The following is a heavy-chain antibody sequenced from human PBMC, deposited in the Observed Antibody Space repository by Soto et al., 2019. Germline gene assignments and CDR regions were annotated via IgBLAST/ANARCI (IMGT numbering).Heavy chain of an antibody. V-gene: IGHV1-69*06. Sequence: QVQLVQSGAEGKKPGSSVKVSCKASGGTFSYHAISWVRQAPGQGLEWMGGIVPMFGSANYAQKFEGRVTTIADKSTNTAYMELTSLTSEDTAVYYCVRGDDFDYYYGMDVWGQGTTVTVSS. CDR2: IVPMFGSA. CDR1: GGTFSYHA. CDR3: VRGDDFDYYYGMDV. D-gene: IGHD3-16*01. J-gene: IGHJ6*02.